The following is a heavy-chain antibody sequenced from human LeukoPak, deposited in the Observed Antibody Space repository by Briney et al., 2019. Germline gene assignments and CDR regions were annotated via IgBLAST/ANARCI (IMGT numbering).Heavy chain of an antibody. Sequence: GGSLRLSCAASGFTFSSYAMSWVRQAPGKGLEWVSAISGSGMSTYYGDSVKGRFNVSRDDSKNTLYLQMNSLRVETTAVYYCVIDIAGDMIRGFAVFDYWGEGTPVTVSS. D-gene: IGHD3-10*01. CDR2: ISGSGMST. CDR3: VIDIAGDMIRGFAVFDY. J-gene: IGHJ4*02. V-gene: IGHV3-23*01. CDR1: GFTFSSYA.